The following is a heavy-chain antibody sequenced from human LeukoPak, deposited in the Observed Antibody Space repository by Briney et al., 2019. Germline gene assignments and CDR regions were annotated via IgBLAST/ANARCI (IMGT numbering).Heavy chain of an antibody. CDR1: GFSISNNY. CDR2: IYTGGST. V-gene: IGHV3-53*01. Sequence: GGSLRLSCAASGFSISNNYIGWVRQDPGKGLEWVSLIYTGGSTYYADSVKGRFTITRDNSKNTLYLQMNSLRAEDTAVYYCARERDGYNPDAFDIWGQGTMVTVSS. D-gene: IGHD5-24*01. CDR3: ARERDGYNPDAFDI. J-gene: IGHJ3*02.